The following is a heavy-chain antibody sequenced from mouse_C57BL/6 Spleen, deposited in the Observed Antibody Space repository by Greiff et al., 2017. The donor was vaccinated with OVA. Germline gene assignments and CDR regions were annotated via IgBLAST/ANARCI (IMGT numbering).Heavy chain of an antibody. J-gene: IGHJ4*01. V-gene: IGHV14-1*01. CDR3: TKGVTTVVASYYAMDY. D-gene: IGHD1-1*01. CDR2: IDPEDGDT. CDR1: GFNIKDYY. Sequence: VQLKESGAELVRPGASVKLSCTASGFNIKDYYMHWVKQRPEQGLEWIGRIDPEDGDTEYAPKFQGKATMTADTSSNTAYLQLSSLTSEDTAVYYCTKGVTTVVASYYAMDYWGQGTSVTVSS.